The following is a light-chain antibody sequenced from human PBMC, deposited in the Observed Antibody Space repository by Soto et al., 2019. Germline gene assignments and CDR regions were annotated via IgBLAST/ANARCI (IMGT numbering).Light chain of an antibody. Sequence: IQMTQSPSSVSASVGDSVTITCRASQVISSWLAWYQVKPGKAPKLLLYGASHRESGVPSRFSASESGTLFTLTINSLQPEDFATYYCQQASSFPLTFGGGTTVEI. J-gene: IGKJ4*01. CDR2: GAS. CDR1: QVISSW. V-gene: IGKV1-12*01. CDR3: QQASSFPLT.